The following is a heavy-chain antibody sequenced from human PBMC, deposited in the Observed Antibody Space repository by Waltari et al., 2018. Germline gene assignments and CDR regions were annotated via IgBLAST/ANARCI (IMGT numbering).Heavy chain of an antibody. Sequence: EVQLVETGGGSFQPGASLRLSCAASGLTVGNTYMSWVRQAPGKGLEGVSVIYSGGTTQYADSVKGRFTISRDSSKNTLYLQMNSLRVEDTAVYYCATSPTRSFWGQGTLVAVSS. D-gene: IGHD2-15*01. CDR2: IYSGGTT. V-gene: IGHV3-53*02. J-gene: IGHJ4*02. CDR3: ATSPTRSF. CDR1: GLTVGNTY.